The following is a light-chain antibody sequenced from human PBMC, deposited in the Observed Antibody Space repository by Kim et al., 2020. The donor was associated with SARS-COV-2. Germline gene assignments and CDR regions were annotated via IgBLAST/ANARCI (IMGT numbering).Light chain of an antibody. CDR1: KLGDKY. V-gene: IGLV3-1*01. J-gene: IGLJ1*01. CDR2: QDS. CDR3: QAWDSSTAV. Sequence: SYELTQPPSVSVFPGQTASITCSGDKLGDKYACWYQQKPGQSPVLVIYQDSKRPSGIPERFSGSNSGNTATLTISGTQAMDEADYYCQAWDSSTAVFGTGPRVTVL.